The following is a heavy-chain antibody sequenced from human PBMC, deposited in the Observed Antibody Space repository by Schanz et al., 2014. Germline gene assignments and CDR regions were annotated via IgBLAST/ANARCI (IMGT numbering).Heavy chain of an antibody. Sequence: EVQLVESGGGLVKPGGSLRLSCAASGFTFSAYWMAWVRQAPGKGLEWVANIKQDGSEKYYVDSVQGRFTISRDNAKNSLYLQMNSLKTEDTAVYYCTRAASNYYDASGYYESFSALEIWGQGTMVTVSS. D-gene: IGHD3-22*01. V-gene: IGHV3-7*03. CDR2: IKQDGSEK. CDR3: TRAASNYYDASGYYESFSALEI. CDR1: GFTFSAYW. J-gene: IGHJ3*02.